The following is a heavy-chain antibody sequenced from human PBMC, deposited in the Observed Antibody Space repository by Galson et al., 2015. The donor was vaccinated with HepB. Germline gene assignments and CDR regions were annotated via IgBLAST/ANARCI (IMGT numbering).Heavy chain of an antibody. J-gene: IGHJ6*02. CDR2: IIPIFGTA. CDR1: GGTFSSYA. V-gene: IGHV1-69*01. D-gene: IGHD2-2*01. CDR3: ARVPLLIPAARYYYYGMDV. Sequence: SCKASGGTFSSYAISWVRQAPGQGLEWMGGIIPIFGTANYAQKFQGRVTITADESTSTAYMELSSLRSEDTAVYYCARVPLLIPAARYYYYGMDVWGQGTTVTVSS.